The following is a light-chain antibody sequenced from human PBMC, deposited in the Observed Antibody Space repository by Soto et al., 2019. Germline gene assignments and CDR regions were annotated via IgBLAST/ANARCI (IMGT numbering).Light chain of an antibody. CDR2: EVS. Sequence: QSALTQPASVSGSPGQSITISCTGTKSDVGAFEYVSWYQQHPGKAPKILIYEVSNRPSGVSNRFSGSKSGNTASLTISGLQAEDEADYYCSSYTGRTTVVFGGGTKVTVL. V-gene: IGLV2-14*01. CDR1: KSDVGAFEY. J-gene: IGLJ2*01. CDR3: SSYTGRTTVV.